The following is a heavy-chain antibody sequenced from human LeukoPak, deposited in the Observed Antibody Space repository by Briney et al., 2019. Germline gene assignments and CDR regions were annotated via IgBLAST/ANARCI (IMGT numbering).Heavy chain of an antibody. J-gene: IGHJ5*02. D-gene: IGHD3-16*01. CDR1: GGTFSSYA. CDR3: ARELGIRFDP. Sequence: ASVKVSCKASGGTFSSYAISWVRQAPGQGLEWMGWIAGYNDNPKYSQKFQGRVTMTRETSTSTAYMELRSLRSDDTAVYYCARELGIRFDPWGQGTLVIVSS. V-gene: IGHV1-18*01. CDR2: IAGYNDNP.